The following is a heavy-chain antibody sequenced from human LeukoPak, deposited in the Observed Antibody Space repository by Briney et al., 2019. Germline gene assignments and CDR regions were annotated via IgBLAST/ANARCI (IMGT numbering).Heavy chain of an antibody. CDR3: ARVRDYYGSGSYNY. V-gene: IGHV1-18*01. D-gene: IGHD3-10*01. CDR1: GYTFTSYG. CDR2: ISAYNGNT. J-gene: IGHJ4*02. Sequence: GASVKVSCKASGYTFTSYGISWVRQAPGQGLEWMGWISAYNGNTNYAQKLQGRVTMTTDTSTSTAYMELRSLRSDDTAVYYCARVRDYYGSGSYNYWGQGTLVTVSS.